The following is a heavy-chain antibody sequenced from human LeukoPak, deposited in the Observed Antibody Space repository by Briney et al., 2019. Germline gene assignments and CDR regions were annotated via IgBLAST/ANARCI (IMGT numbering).Heavy chain of an antibody. D-gene: IGHD3-16*01. Sequence: GGSLRLSCAASGFTFSSYGMHWVRQAPGKGLEWVAVISYDGSNKYYADSVKGRFTISRDNSKNTLYLQMNSLRAEDTAVYHCATGGSSLLVGYFDYWGQGTLVTVSS. V-gene: IGHV3-30*03. J-gene: IGHJ4*02. CDR2: ISYDGSNK. CDR3: ATGGSSLLVGYFDY. CDR1: GFTFSSYG.